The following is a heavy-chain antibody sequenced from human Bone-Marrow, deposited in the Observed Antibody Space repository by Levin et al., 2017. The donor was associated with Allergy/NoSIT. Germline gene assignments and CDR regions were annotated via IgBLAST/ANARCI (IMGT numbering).Heavy chain of an antibody. Sequence: GESLKISCAASGFTFSSYGMHWVRQAPGKGLEWVAVISYDGSNKYYADSVKGRFTISRDNSKNTLYLQMNSLRAEDTAVYYCAAQRGYDAPFDYWGQGTLVTVSS. CDR3: AAQRGYDAPFDY. J-gene: IGHJ4*02. CDR1: GFTFSSYG. V-gene: IGHV3-30*03. CDR2: ISYDGSNK. D-gene: IGHD5-12*01.